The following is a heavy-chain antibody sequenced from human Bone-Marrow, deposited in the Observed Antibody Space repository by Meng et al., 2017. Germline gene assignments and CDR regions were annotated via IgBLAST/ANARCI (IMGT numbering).Heavy chain of an antibody. CDR1: GFTLSDYY. V-gene: IGHV3-72*01. D-gene: IGHD4-23*01. Sequence: GESLKISCAASGFTLSDYYMDWVRQAPGKGLEWVGRSRDKVHSYSTEYDASVKGRFIISRDDSRNSLYLQMNSLKTEDAAVYYCMADASTVAPHYYYGMDIWGQGTTVTVSS. CDR3: MADASTVAPHYYYGMDI. CDR2: SRDKVHSYST. J-gene: IGHJ6*02.